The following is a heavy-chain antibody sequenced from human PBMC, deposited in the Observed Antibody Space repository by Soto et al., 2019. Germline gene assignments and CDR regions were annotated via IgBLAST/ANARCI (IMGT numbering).Heavy chain of an antibody. D-gene: IGHD3-9*01. CDR1: GVTVSTNY. Sequence: GGSLRLSCAASGVTVSTNYMGWVRQAPGKGLEWVSLLYIDGVTQHYADSAKGRFTISRDNSKNTLYLQMTSLRAEDTAVYYCARDMGVTGYYHYFDYWGQGTLVTVSS. CDR3: ARDMGVTGYYHYFDY. V-gene: IGHV3-53*01. J-gene: IGHJ4*02. CDR2: LYIDGVT.